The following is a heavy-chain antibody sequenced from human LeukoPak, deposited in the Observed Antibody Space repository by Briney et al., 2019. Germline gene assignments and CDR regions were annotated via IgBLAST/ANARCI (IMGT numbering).Heavy chain of an antibody. CDR2: ISGSGDST. J-gene: IGHJ4*02. Sequence: GGSLRLSCAAPGFTFSNYAMSWVRQAPGKGLEWVSGISGSGDSTYYAGSVKGRFTISRDNSKSTLYLQMSSLRAEDTAVYYCATVPSDDWGQGTLVTVSS. CDR1: GFTFSNYA. V-gene: IGHV3-23*01. CDR3: ATVPSDD.